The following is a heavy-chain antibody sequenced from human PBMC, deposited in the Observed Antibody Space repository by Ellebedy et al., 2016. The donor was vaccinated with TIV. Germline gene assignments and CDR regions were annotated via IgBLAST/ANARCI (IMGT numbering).Heavy chain of an antibody. J-gene: IGHJ4*02. CDR1: GFTFSSYP. CDR3: ARVAYYYDSSGRFDY. D-gene: IGHD3-22*01. Sequence: GESLKISXVVSGFTFSSYPMHWVRQSPGKGLEWLAVISYEGSNKYYADSVKGRFTISRDNSKNTLYLQMNSLRAEDTAVYYCARVAYYYDSSGRFDYWGQGTLVTVSS. CDR2: ISYEGSNK. V-gene: IGHV3-30-3*01.